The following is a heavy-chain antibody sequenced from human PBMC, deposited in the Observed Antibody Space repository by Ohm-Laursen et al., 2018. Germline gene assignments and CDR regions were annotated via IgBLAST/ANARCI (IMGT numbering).Heavy chain of an antibody. CDR1: GYSISSGYH. D-gene: IGHD1-26*01. CDR2: IYHSGIT. CDR3: ARSSSGSYGYYFDY. J-gene: IGHJ4*02. V-gene: IGHV4-38-2*01. Sequence: SDTLSLTCAVSGYSISSGYHWDWIRQTPGKGLEWIGSIYHSGITYYNPSLKSRVNITVDTSKNKFSLNLSSVTAADTAVYYCARSSSGSYGYYFDYWGQGTLGTVSS.